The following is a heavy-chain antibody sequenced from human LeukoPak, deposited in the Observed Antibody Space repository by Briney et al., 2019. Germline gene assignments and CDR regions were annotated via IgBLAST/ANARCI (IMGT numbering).Heavy chain of an antibody. CDR2: IKQDGSNK. CDR1: GFTFSSYW. Sequence: PGGSLRLSCAASGFTFSSYWMSWVRQAPGKGLEWVANIKQDGSNKYYADSVKGRFTISRDNAKNSLYLQMNSLRPEDTALYYCAKDRGGSSELGDAFDVWGQGTMVRVSS. D-gene: IGHD1-26*01. CDR3: AKDRGGSSELGDAFDV. V-gene: IGHV3-7*03. J-gene: IGHJ3*01.